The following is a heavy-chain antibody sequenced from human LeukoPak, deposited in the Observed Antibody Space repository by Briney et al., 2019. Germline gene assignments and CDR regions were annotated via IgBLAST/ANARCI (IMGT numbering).Heavy chain of an antibody. J-gene: IGHJ4*02. Sequence: PSETLSLTCSVSGGSISGYYWSWIRQPPGKGREWIGYIYSSGSTNYNPSLRSRVTISLDTSKNQFSLKLSSLTAADTAVYFCARFIATTGFDHWGQGTLVTVSS. V-gene: IGHV4-59*08. D-gene: IGHD6-13*01. CDR1: GGSISGYY. CDR2: IYSSGST. CDR3: ARFIATTGFDH.